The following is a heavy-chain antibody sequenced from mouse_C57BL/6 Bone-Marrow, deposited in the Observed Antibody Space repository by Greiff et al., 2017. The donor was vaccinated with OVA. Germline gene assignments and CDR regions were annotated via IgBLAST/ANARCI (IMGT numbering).Heavy chain of an antibody. V-gene: IGHV1-50*01. J-gene: IGHJ3*01. Sequence: VQLQQPGAELVKPGASVKLSCKASGYTFTSYWMQWVKQRPGQGLEWIGEIDPSDSYTNYNQKFKGKATLTVDTSSSTAYMQLSSLTSEDSAVDYCARWLLTYWGQGTLVTVSA. D-gene: IGHD2-3*01. CDR1: GYTFTSYW. CDR3: ARWLLTY. CDR2: IDPSDSYT.